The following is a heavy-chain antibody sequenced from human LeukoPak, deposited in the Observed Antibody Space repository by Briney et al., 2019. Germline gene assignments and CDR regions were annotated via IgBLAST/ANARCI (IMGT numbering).Heavy chain of an antibody. CDR2: IYPGDSDT. CDR1: GYSFTSYW. V-gene: IGHV5-51*01. D-gene: IGHD3-10*01. J-gene: IGHJ4*02. CDR3: ARLAGTMVRGVIRHYFDY. Sequence: GESLKISCKGSGYSFTSYWIGWVRQMPGKGLEWMGIIYPGDSDTRYSPSFQGQVTISADKSISTAYLQWSSLKASDTAMYYCARLAGTMVRGVIRHYFDYWGQGTLVTVSS.